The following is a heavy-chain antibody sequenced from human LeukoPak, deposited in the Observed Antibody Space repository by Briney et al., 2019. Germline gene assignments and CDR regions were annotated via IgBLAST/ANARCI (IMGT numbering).Heavy chain of an antibody. D-gene: IGHD6-19*01. J-gene: IGHJ4*02. V-gene: IGHV4-31*03. Sequence: PSETLSLTCTVSGGSISSGGYYWSWIRQHPGKGLEWIGYIYYSGSTYYNPSLKSRVTISVDTSKNQFSLKLSSVTAADTAVYYCARRTAYQRQWLVRRGGDYYFDYWGQGTLVTVSS. CDR2: IYYSGST. CDR1: GGSISSGGYY. CDR3: ARRTAYQRQWLVRRGGDYYFDY.